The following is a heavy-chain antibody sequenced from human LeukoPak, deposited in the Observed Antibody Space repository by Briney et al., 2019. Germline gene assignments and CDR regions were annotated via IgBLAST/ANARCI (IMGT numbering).Heavy chain of an antibody. D-gene: IGHD3-10*01. J-gene: IGHJ3*02. CDR1: GFTFSSYG. CDR3: ASSFGELYVAAFDI. Sequence: GGSLRLSCAASGFTFSSYGMHWVRQAPGKGLEWVAVISYDGSNKYYADSVKGRFTISRDNSKNTLYLEMNSLRAEDTAVYYCASSFGELYVAAFDIWGQGTMVTVSS. CDR2: ISYDGSNK. V-gene: IGHV3-30*03.